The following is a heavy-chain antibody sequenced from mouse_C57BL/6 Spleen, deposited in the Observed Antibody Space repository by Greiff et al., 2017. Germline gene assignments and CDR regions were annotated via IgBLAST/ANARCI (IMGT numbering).Heavy chain of an antibody. Sequence: QVQLQQPGAELVKPGASVKLSCKASGYTFTSYWMHWVKQRPGQGLEWIGMIHPNSGSTNYNEKFKSKATLTVDKSSSAAYMQLSSLTSEDSAVDYCAVGTYSNYHYAMDYWGQGTSVTVSS. V-gene: IGHV1-64*01. D-gene: IGHD2-5*01. CDR2: IHPNSGST. CDR3: AVGTYSNYHYAMDY. CDR1: GYTFTSYW. J-gene: IGHJ4*01.